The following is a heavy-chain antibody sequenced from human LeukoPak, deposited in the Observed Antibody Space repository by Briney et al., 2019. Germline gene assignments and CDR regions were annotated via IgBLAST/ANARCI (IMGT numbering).Heavy chain of an antibody. CDR1: GFTFTKYG. V-gene: IGHV3-21*01. D-gene: IGHD6-19*01. CDR3: ARGASVVAGSDDAFDI. Sequence: GGSLRLSCAASGFTFTKYGMSWVRQAPGKGLEWISTISDSGAYTYYADSVKGRFTISGDNAKNSLYLQMNSLRAEDTAVYYCARGASVVAGSDDAFDIWGQGTMVTVSS. CDR2: ISDSGAYT. J-gene: IGHJ3*02.